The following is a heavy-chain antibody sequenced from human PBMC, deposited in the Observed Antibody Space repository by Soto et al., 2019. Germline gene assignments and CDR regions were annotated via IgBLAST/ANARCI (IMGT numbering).Heavy chain of an antibody. CDR1: GYTFTSYY. CDR2: INPSGGST. CDR3: ARIGRDYYDSSGYFGFDX. Sequence: ASVKVSCKASGYTFTSYYMHWVRQAPGQGLEWMGIINPSGGSTSYAQKFQGRVTMTRDTSTSTVYMELSSLRSEDTAVYYCARIGRDYYDSSGYFGFDXWGQGTLVTVSS. J-gene: IGHJ4*02. D-gene: IGHD3-22*01. V-gene: IGHV1-46*01.